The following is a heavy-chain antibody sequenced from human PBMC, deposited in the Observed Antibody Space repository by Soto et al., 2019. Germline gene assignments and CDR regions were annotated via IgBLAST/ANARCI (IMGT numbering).Heavy chain of an antibody. D-gene: IGHD2-2*01. CDR1: GFTFSSYE. Sequence: EVQLVESGGGLVQPGGSLRLSCAASGFTFSSYEMNWVRQAPGKGLEWVSYISSSGSTIYYADSVKGRFTISRDNAKNSLYLQMNSLRAEDTAVYYCARENLGYCSSTSCKWGQGTLVTVSS. V-gene: IGHV3-48*03. CDR2: ISSSGSTI. CDR3: ARENLGYCSSTSCK. J-gene: IGHJ4*02.